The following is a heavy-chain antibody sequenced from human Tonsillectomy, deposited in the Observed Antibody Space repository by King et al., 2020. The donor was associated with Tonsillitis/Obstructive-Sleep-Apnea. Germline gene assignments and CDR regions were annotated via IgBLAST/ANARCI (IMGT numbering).Heavy chain of an antibody. CDR1: GFTFNDYA. CDR3: ARSISVFRGPFDY. V-gene: IGHV3-9*01. J-gene: IGHJ4*02. Sequence: VQLVESGGGSVQPGRSLRLSCATSGFTFNDYAMHWVRQAPGKGLEWVSGISWNSGIIGYADSVKGRFTISRDNAKSSLYLHMNSLRAEDTALYYCARSISVFRGPFDYWGQGTLVTVSS. CDR2: ISWNSGII. D-gene: IGHD3-10*01.